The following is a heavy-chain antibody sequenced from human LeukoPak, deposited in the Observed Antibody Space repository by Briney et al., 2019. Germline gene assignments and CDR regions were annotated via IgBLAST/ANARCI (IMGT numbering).Heavy chain of an antibody. D-gene: IGHD3-3*01. CDR1: GGSVSSGGYY. Sequence: PSQTLSLTCTVSGGSVSSGGYYWSWIRQHPGKGLEWIGYIYYSGSTYYNPSLKSRVTISVDTSKNQFSLKLSSVTAADTAVNYCARALRGRSGYRFDPWGQATLVTVSS. CDR2: IYYSGST. CDR3: ARALRGRSGYRFDP. J-gene: IGHJ5*02. V-gene: IGHV4-31*03.